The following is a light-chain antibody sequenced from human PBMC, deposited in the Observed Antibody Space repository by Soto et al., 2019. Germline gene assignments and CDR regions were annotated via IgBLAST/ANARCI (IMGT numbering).Light chain of an antibody. J-gene: IGLJ2*01. V-gene: IGLV1-40*01. Sequence: QLVLTQPPSVSGAPGQRVTISCTGSSSNIGANYHVHWYQQVPGRAPKLLIYDDNNRPSGVPDRFSGSKSGTSASLAITGLQADDESDYYCQSYDSTLTGVVFGGGTKLTVL. CDR3: QSYDSTLTGVV. CDR1: SSNIGANYH. CDR2: DDN.